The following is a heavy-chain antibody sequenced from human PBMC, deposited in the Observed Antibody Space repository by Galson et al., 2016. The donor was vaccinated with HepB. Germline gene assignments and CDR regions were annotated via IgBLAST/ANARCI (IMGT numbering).Heavy chain of an antibody. V-gene: IGHV2-5*02. Sequence: PALVKPTQTLTLTCTFSGFSLSTSGVGVGWIRQPPGKALEWLALVYSDRDERYRPSLKNRLTITKDPSKNLVVHTMTNMDPVDTATYHCVHKSVFDHYFDYWGQGTLVTVSS. CDR1: GFSLSTSGVG. J-gene: IGHJ4*02. CDR3: VHKSVFDHYFDY. D-gene: IGHD5/OR15-5a*01. CDR2: VYSDRDE.